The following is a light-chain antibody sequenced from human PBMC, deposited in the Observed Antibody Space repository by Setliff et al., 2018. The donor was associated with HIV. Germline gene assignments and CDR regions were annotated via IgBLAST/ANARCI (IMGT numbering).Light chain of an antibody. CDR3: SSYAGSSFYV. J-gene: IGLJ1*01. V-gene: IGLV2-8*01. CDR1: SSDVGGYNF. CDR2: DVS. Sequence: QSALAQPPSASGSPGQSVTISCTGTSSDVGGYNFVSWYQHHPGNAPKLMIYDVSKRPSGVPDRFSGSKSGNTASLTVSGLQAEDEADYYCSSYAGSSFYVFGTGTKVTV.